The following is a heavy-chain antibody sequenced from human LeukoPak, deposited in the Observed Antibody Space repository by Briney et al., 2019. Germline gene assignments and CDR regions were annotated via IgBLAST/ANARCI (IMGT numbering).Heavy chain of an antibody. V-gene: IGHV1-46*01. CDR3: ARDGYSSGWSSAEYFQH. Sequence: ASVKASCKASGYTFTSYYMHWVRQAPGQGLEWMGIINPSGGSTSYAQKFQGRVTMTRDTSTSTVYMELSSLRSEDTAVYYCARDGYSSGWSSAEYFQHWGQGTLVTVSS. CDR1: GYTFTSYY. D-gene: IGHD6-19*01. CDR2: INPSGGST. J-gene: IGHJ1*01.